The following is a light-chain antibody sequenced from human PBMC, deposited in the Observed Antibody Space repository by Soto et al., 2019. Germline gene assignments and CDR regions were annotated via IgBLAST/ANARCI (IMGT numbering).Light chain of an antibody. CDR3: QQSGDTPPWT. V-gene: IGKV1-5*03. J-gene: IGKJ1*01. CDR2: KAS. CDR1: QSISSW. Sequence: DIQMTQSPSTLSASVGGRVPITCRASQSISSWLAWYQQKPGKAPKLLIYKASGLESGVPSRFSGSGSGTDFTLTISSLQPDDFATYYCQQSGDTPPWTFGQGTKVDIK.